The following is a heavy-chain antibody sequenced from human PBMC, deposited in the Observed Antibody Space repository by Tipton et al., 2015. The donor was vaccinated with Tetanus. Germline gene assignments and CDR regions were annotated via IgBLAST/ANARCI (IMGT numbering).Heavy chain of an antibody. D-gene: IGHD3-22*01. J-gene: IGHJ6*02. CDR2: IEPNSGGT. CDR3: ARDRGDYIYYGMDV. Sequence: QLVQSGAEVKKPGASVKVSCKASGYTFTGYYIYWVRQDPGQGLEGMGWIEPNSGGTVYAQKFQGRVTMTRDASISTAYMGLRSLRSDDTAVYYCARDRGDYIYYGMDVWGPGTTVTVS. V-gene: IGHV1-2*02. CDR1: GYTFTGYY.